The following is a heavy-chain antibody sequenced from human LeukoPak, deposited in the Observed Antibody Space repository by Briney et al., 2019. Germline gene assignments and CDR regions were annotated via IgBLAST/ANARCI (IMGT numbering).Heavy chain of an antibody. CDR1: GFTFSGGG. Sequence: GGSLRLSCAASGFTFSGGGMHWVRQAPATGLQWVAYIRYDGNSEYYTDSVKGRFTISRDNSKNTLYLQMNSLRAGDTAVYFCARDLDISGYSFDYWGQGTLVTVSS. CDR2: IRYDGNSE. CDR3: ARDLDISGYSFDY. J-gene: IGHJ4*02. V-gene: IGHV3-30*02. D-gene: IGHD3-22*01.